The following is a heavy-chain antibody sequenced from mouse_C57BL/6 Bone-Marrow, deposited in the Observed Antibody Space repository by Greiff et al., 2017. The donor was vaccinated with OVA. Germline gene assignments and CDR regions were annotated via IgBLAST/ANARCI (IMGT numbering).Heavy chain of an antibody. V-gene: IGHV1-18*01. J-gene: IGHJ1*03. CDR3: ARLGYGSYWYFDV. CDR1: GYTFTDYN. D-gene: IGHD2-2*01. Sequence: EVKLQESGPELVKPGASVKIPCKASGYTFTDYNMDWVKQSHGKSLEWIGDINPNNGGTIYNQKFKGKATLTVDKSSSTAYMELRSLTSEDTAVYYCARLGYGSYWYFDVWGTGTTVTVSS. CDR2: INPNNGGT.